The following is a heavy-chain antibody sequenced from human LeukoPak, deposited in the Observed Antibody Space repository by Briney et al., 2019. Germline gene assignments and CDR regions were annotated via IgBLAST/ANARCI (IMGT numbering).Heavy chain of an antibody. Sequence: GGSLRLSCSASGFTFKSYAMQWVRQAPGKGLEYVSSINTNGANTYYADSVKGRFTISRDNSRNTVYVQMNSLTPEYTSVYYCVKGLDYSSSQMDSWGQGTLVTVSS. CDR3: VKGLDYSSSQMDS. CDR1: GFTFKSYA. CDR2: INTNGANT. D-gene: IGHD6-6*01. V-gene: IGHV3-64*05. J-gene: IGHJ4*02.